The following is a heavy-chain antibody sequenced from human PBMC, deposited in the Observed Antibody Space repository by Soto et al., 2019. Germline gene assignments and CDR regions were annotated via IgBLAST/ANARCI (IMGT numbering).Heavy chain of an antibody. CDR1: EYTFTTFY. CDR2: ISPSGDST. Sequence: QVQLVQSGAEVRKPGASVKISCRASEYTFTTFYIHWVRQTLGQGLEWMGMISPSGDSTTYAQRLKGRVTMTRDTSTSTAFRALRSLRSEDTAMYYCARHFGIVRNYYYYYGMDVWGQGTTVTVSS. CDR3: ARHFGIVRNYYYYYGMDV. V-gene: IGHV1-46*01. J-gene: IGHJ6*02. D-gene: IGHD3-3*01.